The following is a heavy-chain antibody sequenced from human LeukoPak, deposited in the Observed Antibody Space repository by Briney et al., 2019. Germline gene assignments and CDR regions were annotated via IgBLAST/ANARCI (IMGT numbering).Heavy chain of an antibody. CDR2: INPNSGGT. CDR3: ASTPSYYYDSSGYYYGLSPRFDY. D-gene: IGHD3-22*01. V-gene: IGHV1-2*02. CDR1: GYTFTGYY. J-gene: IGHJ4*02. Sequence: ASVKVSCKASGYTFTGYYMHWVRQAPGQGLEWMGWINPNSGGTNYAQKFQGRVTMTRDTSISTAYMELSRLRSDDTAVYYCASTPSYYYDSSGYYYGLSPRFDYWGRGTLVTVSS.